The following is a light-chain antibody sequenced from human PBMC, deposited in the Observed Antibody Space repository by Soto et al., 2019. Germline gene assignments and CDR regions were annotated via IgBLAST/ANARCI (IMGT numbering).Light chain of an antibody. V-gene: IGKV1-5*03. CDR2: KAS. Sequence: DIQMTQSPSTLSASVGDRVTITCRASQSVNSWLAWYQQKPGKAPKLLIYKASSLASGVPSRFSGSASGTEFTLTISSLQPDDFATYYCQQYSSYPYTFGHETKLDIK. CDR3: QQYSSYPYT. CDR1: QSVNSW. J-gene: IGKJ2*01.